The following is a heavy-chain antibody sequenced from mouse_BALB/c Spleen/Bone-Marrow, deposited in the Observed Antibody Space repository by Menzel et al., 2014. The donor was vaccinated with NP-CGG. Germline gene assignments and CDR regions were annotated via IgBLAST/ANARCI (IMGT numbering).Heavy chain of an antibody. D-gene: IGHD2-14*01. V-gene: IGHV4-1*02. J-gene: IGHJ4*01. CDR1: GFDFSRYW. Sequence: EVKLVESGGGLVQPGGSLRLSCAASGFDFSRYWMSWVRQAPGKGLEWIGEINPDSSTINYTPTLKDKFIISRDNAKNTLCLQMSKVRSEDTALYYCARRGYCGAMADWGQGTSVTVSS. CDR2: INPDSSTI. CDR3: ARRGYCGAMAD.